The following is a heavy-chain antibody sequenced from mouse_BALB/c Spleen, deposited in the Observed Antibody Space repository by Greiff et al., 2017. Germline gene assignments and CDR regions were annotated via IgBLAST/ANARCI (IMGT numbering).Heavy chain of an antibody. CDR2: ISSGSSTI. Sequence: EVQGVESGGGLVQPGGSRKLSCAASGFTFSSFGMHWVRQAPEKGLEWVAYISSGSSTIYYADTVKGRFTISRDNPKNTLFLQMTSLRSEDAAMYYCARCTVYYCISRGFCDFWRRHTTLTVST. D-gene: IGHD2-1*01. CDR3: ARCTVYYCISRGFCDF. V-gene: IGHV5-17*02. J-gene: IGHJ2*01. CDR1: GFTFSSFG.